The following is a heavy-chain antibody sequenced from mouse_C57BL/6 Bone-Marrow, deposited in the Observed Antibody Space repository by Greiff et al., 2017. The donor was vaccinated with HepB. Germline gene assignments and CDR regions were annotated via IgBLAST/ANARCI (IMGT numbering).Heavy chain of an antibody. J-gene: IGHJ3*01. CDR2: ISDGGSYT. CDR1: GFTFSSYA. V-gene: IGHV5-4*01. CDR3: ARDGYYASWFAY. D-gene: IGHD2-3*01. Sequence: EVQLVESGGGLVKPGGSLKLSCAASGFTFSSYAMSWVRQTPEKRLEWVATISDGGSYTYYPDNVKGRFTISRDNAKNNLYLQMSHLKSEDTAMYYCARDGYYASWFAYWGQGTLVTVSA.